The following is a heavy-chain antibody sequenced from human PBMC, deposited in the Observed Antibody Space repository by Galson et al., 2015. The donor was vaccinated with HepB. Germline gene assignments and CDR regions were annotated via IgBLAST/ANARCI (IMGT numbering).Heavy chain of an antibody. D-gene: IGHD3-10*01. CDR1: GFTFSGHG. J-gene: IGHJ4*02. CDR2: IWPDGNNK. V-gene: IGHV3-33*01. CDR3: ARESLHDYGSGNYHPPNDC. Sequence: SLRLSCAGSGFTFSGHGMHWVRQAPGKGLEWVALIWPDGNNKDYADSVKGRFTISRDNSKNTLYLQMNSLRAEDTAIYYCARESLHDYGSGNYHPPNDCWGQGTLVTVSS.